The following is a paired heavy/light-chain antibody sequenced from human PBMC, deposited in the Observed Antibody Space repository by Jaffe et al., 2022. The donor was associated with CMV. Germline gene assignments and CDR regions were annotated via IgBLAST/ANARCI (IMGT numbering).Light chain of an antibody. CDR3: HQYNTYPT. J-gene: IGKJ1*01. CDR2: KAS. Sequence: DIQMTQSPTSLSASVGDRVTITCRASQSIGEWVAWYQQKPGKAPKFLIYKASTLESGVPSRFSGSGSGTEFILTISSLQPDDFATYYCHQYNTYPTFGQGTKVEIK. V-gene: IGKV1-5*03. CDR1: QSIGEW.
Heavy chain of an antibody. CDR3: AIQGGSGWYVY. J-gene: IGHJ4*02. V-gene: IGHV3-74*01. D-gene: IGHD6-19*01. CDR2: INPDGRDR. CDR1: GFTFRNYW. Sequence: EMQVVESGGVLVQPGGSLRLSCAASGFTFRNYWMHWVRQAPGKGLVWVSRINPDGRDRIYADSVRGRFTISRDNAENTLYLQMTNLRAEDTSLYYCAIQGGSGWYVYWGQGTLVTVSS.